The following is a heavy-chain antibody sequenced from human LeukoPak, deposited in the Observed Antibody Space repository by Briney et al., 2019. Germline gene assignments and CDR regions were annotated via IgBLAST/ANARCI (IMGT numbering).Heavy chain of an antibody. J-gene: IGHJ6*02. CDR2: ISAYNGNT. D-gene: IGHD3-3*01. Sequence: ASVKVSCKASGGTFRSYAISWVRQAPGQGLEWMGWISAYNGNTNYAQKLQGRVTMTTDTSTSTAYMELRSLRSDDTAVYYCARGITISQHYYYGMDVWGQGTTVTVSS. CDR3: ARGITISQHYYYGMDV. CDR1: GGTFRSYA. V-gene: IGHV1-18*01.